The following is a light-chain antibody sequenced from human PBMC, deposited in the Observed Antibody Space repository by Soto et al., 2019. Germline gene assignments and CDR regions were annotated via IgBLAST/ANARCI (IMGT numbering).Light chain of an antibody. J-gene: IGKJ2*01. CDR2: GAS. Sequence: EIVMTQSPATLSVSPGERATLSCRASQSVSSNLAWYQQKPGQAPRLLIYGASTRATGIPARFSGSGSGTEFTLTISSLQSEDVAVYYCQQYNKLPPYTFGQGTKLEIK. CDR3: QQYNKLPPYT. V-gene: IGKV3-15*01. CDR1: QSVSSN.